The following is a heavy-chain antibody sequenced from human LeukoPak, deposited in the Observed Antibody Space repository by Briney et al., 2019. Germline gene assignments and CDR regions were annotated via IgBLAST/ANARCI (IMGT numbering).Heavy chain of an antibody. CDR2: IYSGGST. CDR3: ARDTRYCSGGSCWALNAFDI. J-gene: IGHJ3*02. CDR1: GFTFSSNY. D-gene: IGHD2-15*01. V-gene: IGHV3-53*01. Sequence: GGSLRLSCAASGFTFSSNYMSWVRQAPGKGLEWVSVIYSGGSTYYADSVKGRFTISRDNSKNTLYLQMNSLRAEDTAVYYCARDTRYCSGGSCWALNAFDIWGQGTMVTVSS.